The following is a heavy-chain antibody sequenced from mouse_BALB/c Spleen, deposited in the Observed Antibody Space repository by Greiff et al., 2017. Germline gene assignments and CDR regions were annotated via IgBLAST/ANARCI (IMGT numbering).Heavy chain of an antibody. CDR3: ARENYGTLFFAY. D-gene: IGHD2-1*01. CDR1: GYAFSSSW. Sequence: QVQLKESGPELVKPGASVKISCKASGYAFSSSWMNWVKQRPGQGLEWIGRIYPGDGDTNYNGKFKGKATLTADKSSSTAYMQLSSLTSVDSAVYFCARENYGTLFFAYWGQGTLVTVSA. CDR2: IYPGDGDT. J-gene: IGHJ3*01. V-gene: IGHV1-82*01.